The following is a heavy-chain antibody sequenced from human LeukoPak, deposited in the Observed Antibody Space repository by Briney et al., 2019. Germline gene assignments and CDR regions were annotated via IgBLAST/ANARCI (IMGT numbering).Heavy chain of an antibody. D-gene: IGHD3-22*01. CDR3: ARDRGYYDSSGYSD. Sequence: GGSLRLSCAASGFTFSSYSMNWVRQAPGKGLEWVSYISSSSSTIYYADSVKGRFTISRDNAKNSLYLQMNSLRAEDTAVYYCARDRGYYDSSGYSDWGQGTLVTVSS. V-gene: IGHV3-48*04. J-gene: IGHJ4*02. CDR2: ISSSSSTI. CDR1: GFTFSSYS.